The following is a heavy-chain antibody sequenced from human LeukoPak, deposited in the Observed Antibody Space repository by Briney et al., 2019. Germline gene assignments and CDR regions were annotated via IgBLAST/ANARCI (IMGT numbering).Heavy chain of an antibody. CDR2: INSDGSST. CDR1: GFTFSSYW. J-gene: IGHJ1*01. Sequence: GGSLRLSCAASGFTFSSYWMHWVRQAPGKGLVWVSRINSDGSSTSYADSVKGRFTISRHNSKNTLYLQMNSLRAEDTAVYYCARDSMSDSSGYYRYFQHWGQGTLVTVSS. D-gene: IGHD3-22*01. V-gene: IGHV3-74*01. CDR3: ARDSMSDSSGYYRYFQH.